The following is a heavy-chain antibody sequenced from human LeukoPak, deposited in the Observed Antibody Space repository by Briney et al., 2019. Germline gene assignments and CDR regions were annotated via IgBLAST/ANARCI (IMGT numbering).Heavy chain of an antibody. D-gene: IGHD2-15*01. V-gene: IGHV7-4-1*02. CDR3: ARVVVVAATRLRFDP. J-gene: IGHJ5*02. Sequence: ASVKVSCKASGYTFTSYAMNWVRQAPGQGLEWMGWINTNTGNPTYAQGFTGRFVFSLDTSVSTAYLQISSLKAEDTAVYYCARVVVVAATRLRFDPWGQGTLVTVSS. CDR2: INTNTGNP. CDR1: GYTFTSYA.